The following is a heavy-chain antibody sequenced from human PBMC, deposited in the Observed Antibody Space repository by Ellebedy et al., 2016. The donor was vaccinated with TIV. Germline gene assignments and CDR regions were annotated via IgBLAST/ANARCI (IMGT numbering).Heavy chain of an antibody. CDR1: GFIFSSYE. Sequence: GESLKISCAASGFIFSSYEMNWVRQAPGKGLEWVSYISGSGEIIYYADSVKGRFTISRDNAKKSLYLQMNSLRAEDTAVYYCARDGRSYCGGDCFGWGQGTLVAVSS. V-gene: IGHV3-48*03. CDR2: ISGSGEII. CDR3: ARDGRSYCGGDCFG. D-gene: IGHD2-21*02. J-gene: IGHJ4*02.